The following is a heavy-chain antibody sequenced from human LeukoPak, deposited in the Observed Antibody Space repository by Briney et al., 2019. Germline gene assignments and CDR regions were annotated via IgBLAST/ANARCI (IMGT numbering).Heavy chain of an antibody. V-gene: IGHV3-23*01. CDR2: ISGSGGST. Sequence: GGSLRLSCAASGFTFSSYAMSWVRQAPGKGLEWVSAISGSGGSTYYADSVKGRFTISRDNSKNTLYLQMNSLRAEDTAVYYCAKVGGTVVRYFDWLLDLDYWGQGTLVTVSS. D-gene: IGHD3-9*01. CDR3: AKVGGTVVRYFDWLLDLDY. CDR1: GFTFSSYA. J-gene: IGHJ4*02.